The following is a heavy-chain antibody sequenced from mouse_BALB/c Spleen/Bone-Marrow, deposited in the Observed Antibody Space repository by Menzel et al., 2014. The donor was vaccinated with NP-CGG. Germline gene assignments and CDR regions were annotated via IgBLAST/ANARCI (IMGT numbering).Heavy chain of an antibody. CDR2: IYPGDGST. D-gene: IGHD2-2*01. CDR1: GYTFTSYD. V-gene: IGHV1-85*01. CDR3: ARGEGYDGWYFDV. J-gene: IGHJ1*01. Sequence: QVQLEQSGPELVKPGALVKISCKASGYTFTSYDINWVKQRPGQGLEWIGWIYPGDGSTKYNEKFKGKATLTVDKSSSTAYMELARLTSEDSAIYYCARGEGYDGWYFDVWGAGTTVPVPS.